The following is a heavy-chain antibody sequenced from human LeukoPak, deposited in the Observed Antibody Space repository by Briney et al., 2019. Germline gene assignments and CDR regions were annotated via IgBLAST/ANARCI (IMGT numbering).Heavy chain of an antibody. CDR3: ARVAYDSSGSDY. J-gene: IGHJ4*02. CDR2: IYYSGST. CDR1: GGSISSSSYY. V-gene: IGHV4-39*07. D-gene: IGHD3-22*01. Sequence: SETLSLTCTVSGGSISSSSYYWGWIRQPPGKGLEWIGSIYYSGSTYYNPSLKSRVTISVDTSKNQFSLKLSSVTAADTAVYYCARVAYDSSGSDYWGQGTLVTVSS.